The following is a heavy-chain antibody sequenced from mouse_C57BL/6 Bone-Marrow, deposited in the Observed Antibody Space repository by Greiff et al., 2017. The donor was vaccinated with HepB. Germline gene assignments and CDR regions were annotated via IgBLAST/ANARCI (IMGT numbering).Heavy chain of an antibody. CDR1: GYTFTDYY. Sequence: QVHVKQSGPELVKPGASVKISCKASGYTFTDYYINWVKQRPGQGLEWIGWIFPGSGSTYYNEKFKGKGTLTVDKSSSTAYMLLSSLTSEDSAVYFCASRYYYGSSYWYFDVWGTGTTVTVSS. CDR2: IFPGSGST. J-gene: IGHJ1*03. V-gene: IGHV1-75*01. CDR3: ASRYYYGSSYWYFDV. D-gene: IGHD1-1*01.